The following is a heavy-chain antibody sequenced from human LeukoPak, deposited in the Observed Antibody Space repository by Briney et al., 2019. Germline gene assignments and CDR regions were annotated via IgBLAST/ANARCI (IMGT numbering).Heavy chain of an antibody. CDR2: ISSSSSYI. Sequence: PGGSLRLSCAASGFTFSSYSMNWVRQAPGKGLEWVSSISSSSSYIYYADSVKGRFTISRDNAKNSLYLQMNSLRAEDTVVYYCARSRQTTVVTPALNWGQGTLVTVSS. D-gene: IGHD4-23*01. CDR1: GFTFSSYS. J-gene: IGHJ4*02. V-gene: IGHV3-21*01. CDR3: ARSRQTTVVTPALN.